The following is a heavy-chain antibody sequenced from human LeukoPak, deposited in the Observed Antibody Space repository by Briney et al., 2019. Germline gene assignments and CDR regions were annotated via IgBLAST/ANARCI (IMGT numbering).Heavy chain of an antibody. D-gene: IGHD3-3*01. J-gene: IGHJ4*02. Sequence: GRSLRLSCAPSGFTFRRHGMHWVRQAPGKGLKWVAIISNDGSRKYYAHSVEGRFTISRDNSKNTLYLQMDSLRAEDTAVYYCARDRAWNYFDYWGQGTLVTVSS. CDR3: ARDRAWNYFDY. V-gene: IGHV3-30*03. CDR1: GFTFRRHG. CDR2: ISNDGSRK.